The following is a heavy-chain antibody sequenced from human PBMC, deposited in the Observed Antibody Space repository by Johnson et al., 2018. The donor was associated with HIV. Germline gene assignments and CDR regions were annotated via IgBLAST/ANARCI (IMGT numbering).Heavy chain of an antibody. CDR2: IKQGGSEK. J-gene: IGHJ3*01. CDR1: GFSFSRYW. D-gene: IGHD5-18*01. V-gene: IGHV3-7*02. CDR3: ARTIQLWSPSVY. Sequence: VQLVESGGGLVQPGGSLRLSCVASGFSFSRYWMTWVRQAPGKGLEWVASIKQGGSEKYYVDSVRGRFTISRDNAKNSLYLQMNSLRAEDTAVYYCARTIQLWSPSVYWGQGTMVTVSS.